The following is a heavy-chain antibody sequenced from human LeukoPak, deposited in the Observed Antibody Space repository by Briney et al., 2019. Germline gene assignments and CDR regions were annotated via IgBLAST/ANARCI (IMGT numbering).Heavy chain of an antibody. V-gene: IGHV4-34*01. J-gene: IGHJ4*02. Sequence: PSETLSLTCAVSGGSFIGYYWSWIRQPPGKGLDWIGEINHSRATNYNPSLKSRVTISVVTSKKEFSLKLKSVTAADTAIYYCARGYFDYYGSGSYYNLIDYWGQGILVTVSS. CDR1: GGSFIGYY. CDR2: INHSRAT. CDR3: ARGYFDYYGSGSYYNLIDY. D-gene: IGHD3-10*01.